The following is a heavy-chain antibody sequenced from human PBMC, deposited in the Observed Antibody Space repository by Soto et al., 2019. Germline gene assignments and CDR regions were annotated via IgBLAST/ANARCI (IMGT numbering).Heavy chain of an antibody. CDR3: ARFSGGSYNTYYFYYGMDV. J-gene: IGHJ6*02. D-gene: IGHD2-15*01. CDR2: ISAYNGNT. V-gene: IGHV1-18*01. CDR1: AYTFTSYG. Sequence: ASLKVCCKASAYTFTSYGIRWVRQAPGQGLDWMGWISAYNGNTKYAQDLQGRVTMTTDTSTSTAYMELRSLRSDDTAVYYCARFSGGSYNTYYFYYGMDVWGQGSTVTVS.